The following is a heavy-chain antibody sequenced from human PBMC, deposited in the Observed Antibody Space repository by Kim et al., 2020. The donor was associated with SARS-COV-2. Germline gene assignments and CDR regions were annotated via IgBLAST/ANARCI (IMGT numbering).Heavy chain of an antibody. CDR3: ARDGAVVANWFDP. CDR2: ISSSSSYI. D-gene: IGHD2-15*01. J-gene: IGHJ5*02. CDR1: GFTFSSYS. V-gene: IGHV3-21*01. Sequence: RGSLRLSCAASGFTFSSYSMNWVRQAPGKGLEWVSSISSSSSYIYYADSVKGRFTISRDNAKNSLYLQMNSLRAEDTAVYYCARDGAVVANWFDPWGQGTLVTVSS.